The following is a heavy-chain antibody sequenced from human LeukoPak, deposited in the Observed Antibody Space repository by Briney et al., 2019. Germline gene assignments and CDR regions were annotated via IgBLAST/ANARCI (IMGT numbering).Heavy chain of an antibody. CDR2: IKQDGSAK. V-gene: IGHV3-7*03. J-gene: IGHJ5*02. CDR1: GFTFSNYW. D-gene: IGHD3-3*01. CDR3: ARGAAFGVANWFDP. Sequence: GGSLGLSCAASGFTFSNYWMSWVRQAPGKGLEWVANIKQDGSAKYYVDSAKGRFTISRDNAKDSLYLQMNSLRADDTAVYYCARGAAFGVANWFDPWGQGTLVTVSS.